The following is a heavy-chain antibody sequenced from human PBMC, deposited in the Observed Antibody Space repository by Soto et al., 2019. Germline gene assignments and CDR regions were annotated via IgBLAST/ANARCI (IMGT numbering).Heavy chain of an antibody. CDR1: GGSISSSSYY. Sequence: ETLSLTCTVSGGSISSSSYYWGWIRQPPGKGLERIGSIYYSGSTYYNPSLKSRVTISVDTSKNQFSLKLGSVTAADTAVYYCATTRNILRYFDWLPEYYFDYWGQGTLVTVSS. V-gene: IGHV4-39*01. J-gene: IGHJ4*02. CDR3: ATTRNILRYFDWLPEYYFDY. CDR2: IYYSGST. D-gene: IGHD3-9*01.